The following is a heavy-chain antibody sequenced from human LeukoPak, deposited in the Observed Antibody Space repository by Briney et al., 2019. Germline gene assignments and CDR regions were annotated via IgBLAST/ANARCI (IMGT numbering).Heavy chain of an antibody. CDR1: DFTVGSNY. V-gene: IGHV3-53*01. Sequence: GGSLRLSCAASDFTVGSNYMSWVRQAPGKGLEWVSVTYTDDTTYYADSVKGRFTISRDNSKNTLYLQMSSLRAEDSAVYYCASGTISMEVGYYFDYWGQGTLVTVSS. CDR3: ASGTISMEVGYYFDY. CDR2: TYTDDTT. D-gene: IGHD3-10*01. J-gene: IGHJ4*02.